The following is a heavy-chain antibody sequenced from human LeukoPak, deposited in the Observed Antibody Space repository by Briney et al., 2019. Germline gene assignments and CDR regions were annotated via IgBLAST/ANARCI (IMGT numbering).Heavy chain of an antibody. V-gene: IGHV3-30-3*01. CDR1: GFTFSTYA. CDR3: ARGGGREVVITDY. J-gene: IGHJ4*02. D-gene: IGHD3-22*01. Sequence: GRSLRLSCAASGFTFSTYAMHWVRQAPGKGLEWVAVISYDGSNKYYGDSVKGRFTISRDNSKNTLHLQMNSLRAEDTAVYYCARGGGREVVITDYWGQGTLVTVSS. CDR2: ISYDGSNK.